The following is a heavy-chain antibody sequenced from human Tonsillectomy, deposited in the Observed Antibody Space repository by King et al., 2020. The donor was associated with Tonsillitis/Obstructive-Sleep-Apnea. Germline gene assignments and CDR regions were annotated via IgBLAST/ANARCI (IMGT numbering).Heavy chain of an antibody. D-gene: IGHD3-10*01. J-gene: IGHJ4*02. V-gene: IGHV3-23*04. CDR2: ISGSGGST. CDR1: GFTFSSYA. Sequence: VQLVESGGGLVQPGGSLRLSCAASGFTFSSYAMSWVRQAPGKGLEWVSAISGSGGSTYYADSVKGRFTISRDNSKNTLYLQMNSLRAEDTAVYYCAKDRFPNYGSDPLPFDYWGQGTLVTVSS. CDR3: AKDRFPNYGSDPLPFDY.